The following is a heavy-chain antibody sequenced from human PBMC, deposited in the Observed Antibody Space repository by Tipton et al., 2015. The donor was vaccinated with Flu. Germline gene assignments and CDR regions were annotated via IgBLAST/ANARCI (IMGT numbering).Heavy chain of an antibody. CDR2: IHYSGST. V-gene: IGHV4-39*01. CDR1: GDSISRSDYY. D-gene: IGHD6-19*01. CDR3: YSTGW. Sequence: LRLSCSVSGDSISRSDYYWAWIRQPPEKGLEWIGSIHYSGSTYYNPSLKGRVTISVDTSKNQFSLKLSSVIAADTAVYYCYSTGWWGQGTLVTVSS. J-gene: IGHJ4*02.